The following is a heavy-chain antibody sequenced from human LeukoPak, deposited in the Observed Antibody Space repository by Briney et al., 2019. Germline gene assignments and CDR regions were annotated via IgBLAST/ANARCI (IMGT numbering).Heavy chain of an antibody. Sequence: GSLRLSCAASKFTFSDYGMNWVRQAPGKGLEWVGFIASETYGGTAEYAASVKGRFTISRDDSKSIAYLQMNSLKTEDTAVYYCTRDQTPYYWGQGTLVTVSS. CDR1: KFTFSDYG. V-gene: IGHV3-49*04. CDR3: TRDQTPYY. CDR2: IASETYGGTA. J-gene: IGHJ4*02.